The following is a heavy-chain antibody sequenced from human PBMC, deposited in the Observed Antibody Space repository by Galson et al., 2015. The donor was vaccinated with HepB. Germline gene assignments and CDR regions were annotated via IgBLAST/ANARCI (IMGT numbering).Heavy chain of an antibody. J-gene: IGHJ6*02. CDR1: GDSFTTHW. D-gene: IGHD6-19*01. CDR2: IFPGDSDT. V-gene: IGHV5-51*01. Sequence: QSGAEVKKPGQSLRISCKDSGDSFTTHWIGWVRQMPGKGLEWMGTIFPGDSDTRYSPSFQGQVTISADKSINTAYLQWSSLKASDTAMYYCATSIAVAGPDYYYGMDVWGQGTTVTVSS. CDR3: ATSIAVAGPDYYYGMDV.